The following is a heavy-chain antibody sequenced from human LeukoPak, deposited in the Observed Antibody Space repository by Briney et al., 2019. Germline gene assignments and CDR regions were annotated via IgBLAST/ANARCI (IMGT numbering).Heavy chain of an antibody. D-gene: IGHD4-17*01. CDR2: ISYDGSNK. CDR3: ARAVMTTVTRPFDY. V-gene: IGHV3-30-3*01. CDR1: GFTFSSYA. J-gene: IGHJ4*02. Sequence: GGSLRLSCAASGFTFSSYAMHWVRQAPGKGLEWVAVISYDGSNKYYADSVKGRFTISRDNSKNTLYLQMNSLRAEDTAVYYCARAVMTTVTRPFDYWGQGTLVTVSS.